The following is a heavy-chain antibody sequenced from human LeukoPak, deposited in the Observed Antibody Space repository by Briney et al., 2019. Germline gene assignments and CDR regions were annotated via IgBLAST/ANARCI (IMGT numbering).Heavy chain of an antibody. J-gene: IGHJ3*02. V-gene: IGHV3-33*01. CDR1: GVTFSSYG. CDR2: IWYDGSIK. Sequence: GRSLRLSCAASGVTFSSYGMHWVRQAPGKGLEWVAVIWYDGSIKYYADSVKGRFTISRDNPKNTLYLQMNSLRAEDTAVYYCARVGSGSYFLDGFDIWGQGTMVTVSS. CDR3: ARVGSGSYFLDGFDI. D-gene: IGHD1-26*01.